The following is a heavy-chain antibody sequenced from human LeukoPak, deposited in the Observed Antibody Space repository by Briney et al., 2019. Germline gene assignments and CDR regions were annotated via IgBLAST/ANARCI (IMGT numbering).Heavy chain of an antibody. D-gene: IGHD5-18*01. J-gene: IGHJ3*02. CDR2: INPNSGNT. Sequence: ASVKVSCKASGYTFTGYYMHWVRQAPGQGLEWMGWINPNSGNTGYAQKFQGRVTITRNTSISTAYMELSSLRSEDTAVYYCARGYSYGFPDAFDIWGQGTMVTVSS. CDR3: ARGYSYGFPDAFDI. CDR1: GYTFTGYY. V-gene: IGHV1-8*03.